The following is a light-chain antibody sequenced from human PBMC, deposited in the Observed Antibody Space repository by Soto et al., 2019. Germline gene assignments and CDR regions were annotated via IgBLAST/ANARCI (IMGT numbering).Light chain of an antibody. CDR3: QQYSNWPPWT. CDR2: RAS. Sequence: EIVMTQSPATLAVSPGDTATLSCRASQSLGGNLAWYQQKPGQGPRLLFFRASSRANGVPARFSASGSGTEFTLTISGLQSEDFAIYYCQQYSNWPPWTFGPGTKVDIK. V-gene: IGKV3-15*01. J-gene: IGKJ1*01. CDR1: QSLGGN.